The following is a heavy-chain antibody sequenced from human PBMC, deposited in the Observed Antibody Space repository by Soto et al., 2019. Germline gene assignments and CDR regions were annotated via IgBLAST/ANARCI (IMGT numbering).Heavy chain of an antibody. J-gene: IGHJ6*02. CDR3: ARDGEHYGMDV. D-gene: IGHD3-3*01. CDR1: GFTFSSYG. CDR2: IWYDGSNK. Sequence: GGSLRLSCAASGFTFSSYGMHWVRQAPGKGLEWVAVIWYDGSNKYYADSVKGRSTISRDNSKNTLYLQMNSLRAEDTAVYYCARDGEHYGMDVWGQGTTVTVSS. V-gene: IGHV3-33*01.